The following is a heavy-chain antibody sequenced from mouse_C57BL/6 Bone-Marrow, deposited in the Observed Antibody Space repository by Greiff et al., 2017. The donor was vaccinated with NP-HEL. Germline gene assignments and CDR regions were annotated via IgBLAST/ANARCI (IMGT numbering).Heavy chain of an antibody. CDR2: IWSGGST. V-gene: IGHV2-2*01. D-gene: IGHD2-1*01. Sequence: QVQLQQSGPGLVQPSQSLSITCTVSGFSLTSYGVHWVRQSPGTGLEWLGVIWSGGSTDYNAAFISRLSISKDNSKSQVFFKMNSLQADDTAIYYCASPYYYGDAMDYWGQGTSVTVSS. CDR1: GFSLTSYG. CDR3: ASPYYYGDAMDY. J-gene: IGHJ4*01.